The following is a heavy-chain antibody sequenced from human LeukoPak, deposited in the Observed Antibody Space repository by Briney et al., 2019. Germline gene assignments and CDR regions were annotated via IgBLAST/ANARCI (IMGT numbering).Heavy chain of an antibody. Sequence: SETLSPTCTVSGGSISSYYWSWIRQPPGKGLEWIGYIYYSGSTNYNPSLKSRVTISVDTSKNQFSLKLSSVTAADTAVYYCARGDDYSNYYYYGMDVWGQGTTVTVSS. CDR1: GGSISSYY. D-gene: IGHD4-4*01. J-gene: IGHJ6*02. V-gene: IGHV4-59*01. CDR2: IYYSGST. CDR3: ARGDDYSNYYYYGMDV.